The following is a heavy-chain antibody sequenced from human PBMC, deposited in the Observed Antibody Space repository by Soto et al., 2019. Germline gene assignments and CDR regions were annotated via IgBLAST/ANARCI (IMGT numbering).Heavy chain of an antibody. CDR3: ARLPYYYDSSGYYLPYYFDY. Sequence: QVQLVQSGAEVKKPGSSVKVSCKASGGTFSSYAISWVRQAPGQGLEWMGGIIPIFGTANYAQKFQGRVTITADDSTSTAYMELSSLRSEDTAVYYCARLPYYYDSSGYYLPYYFDYWGQGTLVTVSS. D-gene: IGHD3-22*01. CDR1: GGTFSSYA. J-gene: IGHJ4*02. CDR2: IIPIFGTA. V-gene: IGHV1-69*01.